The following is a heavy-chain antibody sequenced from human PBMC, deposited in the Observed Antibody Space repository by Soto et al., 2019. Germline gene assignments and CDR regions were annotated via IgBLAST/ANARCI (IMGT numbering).Heavy chain of an antibody. CDR3: AKGLLWLGEFLSSFDS. CDR2: ISYDGSDK. V-gene: IGHV3-30*18. D-gene: IGHD3-10*01. Sequence: QVQLVESGGGVVQPGRSLRLSCAASGFTFSTYGVHWVRQAPGKGLEWVAIISYDGSDKYYAESVKGRFTISRDNSKNTVYLKMNSLRAEDTVVYYCAKGLLWLGEFLSSFDSWGQGTLVTVSS. J-gene: IGHJ4*02. CDR1: GFTFSTYG.